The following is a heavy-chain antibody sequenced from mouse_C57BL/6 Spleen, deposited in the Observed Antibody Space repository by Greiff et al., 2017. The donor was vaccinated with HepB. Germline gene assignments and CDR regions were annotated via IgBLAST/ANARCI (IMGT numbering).Heavy chain of an antibody. CDR3: TTDLYYGNSYWFAY. D-gene: IGHD1-1*01. V-gene: IGHV14-4*01. CDR2: IDPENGDT. Sequence: EVKLVESGAELVRPGASVKLSCTASGFTIKDDYMHWVKQRPEQGLEWIGWIDPENGDTEYALKFQGKATITADTSSNTAYLQLSSLTSEDTAVYYCTTDLYYGNSYWFAYWGQGTLVTVSA. CDR1: GFTIKDDY. J-gene: IGHJ3*01.